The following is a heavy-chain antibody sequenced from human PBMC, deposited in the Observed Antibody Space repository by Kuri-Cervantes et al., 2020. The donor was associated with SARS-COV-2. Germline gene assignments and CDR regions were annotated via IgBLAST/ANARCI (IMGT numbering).Heavy chain of an antibody. CDR1: GFTFSSYG. V-gene: IGHV3-30*02. D-gene: IGHD3-10*01. CDR2: IRYDGSNK. Sequence: GGSLRLSCAASGFTFSSYGMHWVRQAPGKGLEWVAFIRYDGSNKYYADSVKGRFTISRDNSKNTLYLQMNSLRAEDTAVYYCAKDILWFGELLSRGGYYYCYGMDVWGQGTTVTVSS. J-gene: IGHJ6*02. CDR3: AKDILWFGELLSRGGYYYCYGMDV.